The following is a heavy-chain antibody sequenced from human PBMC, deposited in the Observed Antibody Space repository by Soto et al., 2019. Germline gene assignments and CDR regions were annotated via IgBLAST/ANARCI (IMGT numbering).Heavy chain of an antibody. V-gene: IGHV1-69*12. D-gene: IGHD3-10*01. CDR1: GGTFSSYA. CDR2: IIPIFGTA. CDR3: ARGSVEYYLKNTYYYYVMDV. J-gene: IGHJ6*02. Sequence: QVQLVQSGAEVKKPGSSVKVSCKASGGTFSSYAISWVRQAPGQGLEWMGGIIPIFGTANYAQKFQGRVTITADESTSTAYMELSSLRSEDTAVYYCARGSVEYYLKNTYYYYVMDVWGQGTTVTVSS.